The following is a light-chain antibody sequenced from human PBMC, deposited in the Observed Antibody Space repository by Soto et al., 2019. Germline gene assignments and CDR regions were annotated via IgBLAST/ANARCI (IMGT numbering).Light chain of an antibody. CDR3: QQSYSSPRT. J-gene: IGKJ1*01. CDR1: QSINTY. V-gene: IGKV1-39*01. CDR2: AAS. Sequence: DIQMTQSPSSLSASVGDRVTITCRASQSINTYLNWYQQKPGKAPKLLIYAASSLQSGVPSRFSGTESGTDFTLTISSLQPEDFATYYCQQSYSSPRTFGQGTTVEIK.